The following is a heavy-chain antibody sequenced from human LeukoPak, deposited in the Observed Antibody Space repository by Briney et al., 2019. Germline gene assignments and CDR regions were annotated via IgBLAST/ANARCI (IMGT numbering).Heavy chain of an antibody. J-gene: IGHJ3*02. Sequence: SSVKVSCKASGYTFTGYYMHWVRQAPGQGLEWMGRINPNSGGTNYAQKFQGRVTMTRDTSISTAYMELSRLRSDDTAVYYCAREPPLKVPAATNAFDTWGQGTMVTVSS. V-gene: IGHV1-2*06. CDR1: GYTFTGYY. CDR2: INPNSGGT. CDR3: AREPPLKVPAATNAFDT. D-gene: IGHD2-2*01.